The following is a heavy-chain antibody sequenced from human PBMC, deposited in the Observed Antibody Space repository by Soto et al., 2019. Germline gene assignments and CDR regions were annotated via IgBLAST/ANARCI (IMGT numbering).Heavy chain of an antibody. J-gene: IGHJ4*02. CDR3: AKLAYYYDSSGYLFDY. Sequence: GGSLRLSCAASGFTFSSYAMHWVRQAPGKGLEWVSAISGSGGSTYYADSVKGRFTISRDNSKNTLYLQMNSLRAEDTAVYYCAKLAYYYDSSGYLFDYWGQGTLVTVSS. D-gene: IGHD3-22*01. CDR1: GFTFSSYA. CDR2: ISGSGGST. V-gene: IGHV3-23*01.